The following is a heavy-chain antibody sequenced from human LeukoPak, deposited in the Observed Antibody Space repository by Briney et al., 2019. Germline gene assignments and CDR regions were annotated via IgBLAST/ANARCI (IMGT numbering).Heavy chain of an antibody. V-gene: IGHV3-11*01. D-gene: IGHD1-26*01. CDR3: ARVRGSYAFDY. CDR2: ISNSGGSPI. CDR1: GFMFSDYY. J-gene: IGHJ4*02. Sequence: GGSLRLSCAASGFMFSDYYMSWMRQAPGKGLEWVSYISNSGGSPIYNADSVKGRFTISRDNVKNSLYLQMNSLGAEDTAVYYCARVRGSYAFDYWGRGTLVTVSS.